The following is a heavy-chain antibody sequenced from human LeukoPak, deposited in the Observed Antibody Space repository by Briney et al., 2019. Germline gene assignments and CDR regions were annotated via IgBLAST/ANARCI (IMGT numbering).Heavy chain of an antibody. Sequence: SETLSLTCTVSGGSISSYYWSWIRQPPGKGLEWIGYIYYSGSTNYNPSLKCRVTISVDTSKNQFSLKLSSVTAADTAVYYCASMTTVTTGLDYWGQGTLVTVSS. CDR1: GGSISSYY. V-gene: IGHV4-59*01. CDR3: ASMTTVTTGLDY. D-gene: IGHD4-17*01. CDR2: IYYSGST. J-gene: IGHJ4*02.